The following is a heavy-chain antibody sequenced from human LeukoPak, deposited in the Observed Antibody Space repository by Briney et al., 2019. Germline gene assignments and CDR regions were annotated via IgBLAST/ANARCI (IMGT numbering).Heavy chain of an antibody. CDR2: IYYSGST. Sequence: PSGTLSLTCTVSGGSVSSGSYYWSWIRQPPGKGLEWIGYIYYSGSTNYNPSLKSRVTISVDTSKNQFSLKLSSVTAADTAVYYCAREDYDILAGYSDFDYWGQGTLVTVSS. CDR1: GGSVSSGSYY. D-gene: IGHD3-9*01. CDR3: AREDYDILAGYSDFDY. J-gene: IGHJ4*02. V-gene: IGHV4-61*01.